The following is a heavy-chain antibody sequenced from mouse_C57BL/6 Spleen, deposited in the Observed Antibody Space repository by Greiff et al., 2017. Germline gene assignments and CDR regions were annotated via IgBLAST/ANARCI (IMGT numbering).Heavy chain of an antibody. CDR1: GYTFTSYW. Sequence: QVQLKQPGAELVMPGASVKLSCKASGYTFTSYWMHWVKQRPGQGLAWIGEIAPSDSYTNSNQKFKGKSTLTVDKSSSTAYMQLSSLTSEDSSVYDCARCLTTLVAPAFDVWGTGTTVTVSA. D-gene: IGHD1-1*01. CDR2: IAPSDSYT. CDR3: ARCLTTLVAPAFDV. V-gene: IGHV1-69*01. J-gene: IGHJ1*03.